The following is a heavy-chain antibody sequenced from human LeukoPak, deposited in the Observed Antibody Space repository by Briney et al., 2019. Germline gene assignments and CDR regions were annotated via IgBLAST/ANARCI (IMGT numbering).Heavy chain of an antibody. CDR2: ISYDGSNK. D-gene: IGHD1-26*01. CDR3: AKGELPFDY. V-gene: IGHV3-30*18. CDR1: GFTFSSYG. J-gene: IGHJ4*02. Sequence: GGSLRLSCAASGFTFSSYGMHWVRQAPGKGLEWVAVISYDGSNKYYADSVKGRFTISRDNSKNTLYLQMNSLRAEGTAVYYCAKGELPFDYWGQGTLVTVSS.